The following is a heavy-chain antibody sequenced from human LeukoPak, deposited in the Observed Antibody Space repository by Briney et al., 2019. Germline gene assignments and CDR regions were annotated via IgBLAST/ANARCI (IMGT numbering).Heavy chain of an antibody. CDR2: FDPEDGET. Sequence: ASVKVSCKVSGYTLTELSMHWVRQAPGKGLEWMGGFDPEDGETIYAQKFQGRVTMTEDTSTDTAYMELSSLRSEDTAVYYCATRRITMVRGVIPSPYYYYGMDVWGQGTTVTVSS. CDR3: ATRRITMVRGVIPSPYYYYGMDV. D-gene: IGHD3-10*01. V-gene: IGHV1-24*01. CDR1: GYTLTELS. J-gene: IGHJ6*02.